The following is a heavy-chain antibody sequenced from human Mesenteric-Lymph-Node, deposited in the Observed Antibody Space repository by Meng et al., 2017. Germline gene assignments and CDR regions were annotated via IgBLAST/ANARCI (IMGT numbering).Heavy chain of an antibody. CDR2: IWTDENDR. CDR1: GSTFRATG. CDR3: VRDGDRTSWPLDL. V-gene: IGHV3-33*08. Sequence: GGSLRPSCAASGSTFRATGMHWVRQAPGKGLEWVARIWTDENDRQYADSVKGRFTISRDNSESTLYLQMNNLRSEDTAVYYCVRDGDRTSWPLDLWGQGTLVTVSS. J-gene: IGHJ4*02. D-gene: IGHD6-19*01.